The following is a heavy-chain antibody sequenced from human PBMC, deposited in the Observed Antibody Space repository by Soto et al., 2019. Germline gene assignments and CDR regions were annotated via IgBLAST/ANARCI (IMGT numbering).Heavy chain of an antibody. Sequence: EVQLVESGGDLVQPGRSLRLSCAASGFTFDDFAMHWVRQAPGKGLEWVSGISWNSISIGYADSVKGRFTISRDNAKNSLYLQMNSLRAEDTALYYCTKDALHSSPRGWFDPWGQGTLVTVSS. D-gene: IGHD6-6*01. V-gene: IGHV3-9*01. CDR2: ISWNSISI. CDR3: TKDALHSSPRGWFDP. J-gene: IGHJ5*02. CDR1: GFTFDDFA.